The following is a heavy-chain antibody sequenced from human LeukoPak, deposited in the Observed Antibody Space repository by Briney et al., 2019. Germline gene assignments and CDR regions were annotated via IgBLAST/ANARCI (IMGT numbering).Heavy chain of an antibody. CDR3: AREVAGFGFHFDY. J-gene: IGHJ4*02. Sequence: KASKTLSLTCTVSGGSISSYYWSWIRQPPGKGLEWIGYIYYSGSTNYNSSFKSRVTISIDTSKNQFSLRLSSVTAADTAVYYCAREVAGFGFHFDYWGQGTLVTVSS. CDR2: IYYSGST. D-gene: IGHD3-10*01. CDR1: GGSISSYY. V-gene: IGHV4-59*01.